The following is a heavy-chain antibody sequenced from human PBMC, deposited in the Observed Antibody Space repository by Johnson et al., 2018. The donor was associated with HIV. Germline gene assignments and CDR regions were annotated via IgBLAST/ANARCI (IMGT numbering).Heavy chain of an antibody. Sequence: QVQLVESGGGVVQPGRSLRLSCAASGFTFSSYAMHWVRQAPGKGLEWVAVISYDGSNKYYADSVKGRFIISRDNSKNTLYLEMNSLRAEDTAVYYCAKDTGAYYDTFLAFDIWGKGTMVTVSS. V-gene: IGHV3-30*04. CDR2: ISYDGSNK. J-gene: IGHJ3*02. CDR3: AKDTGAYYDTFLAFDI. CDR1: GFTFSSYA. D-gene: IGHD3-22*01.